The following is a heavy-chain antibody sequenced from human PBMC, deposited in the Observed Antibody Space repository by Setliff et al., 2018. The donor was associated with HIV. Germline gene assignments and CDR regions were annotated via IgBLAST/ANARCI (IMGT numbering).Heavy chain of an antibody. CDR1: GYSFSNQW. Sequence: GESLKISCKASGYSFSNQWIAWVRQMDGKGLEWMGIIYPGDSDTRYSPSFQGQVTISVDKSISTAYLQWSSLKASDTAMYYCAKDIPGPAINSGRIKNWFDPWGEGTLVTVSS. CDR3: AKDIPGPAINSGRIKNWFDP. CDR2: IYPGDSDT. V-gene: IGHV5-51*01. J-gene: IGHJ5*02. D-gene: IGHD6-19*01.